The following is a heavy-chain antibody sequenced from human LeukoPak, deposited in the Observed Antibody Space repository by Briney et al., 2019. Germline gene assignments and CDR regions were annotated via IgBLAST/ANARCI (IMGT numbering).Heavy chain of an antibody. CDR3: ASGAYSYYYMDV. J-gene: IGHJ6*03. CDR2: IYYSGST. CDR1: GVSISSGSYY. D-gene: IGHD1-26*01. Sequence: PSETLSLTCTVSGVSISSGSYYWSWIRQPPGKGLEWIGYIYYSGSTNYNPSLKSRVTISVDTSKNQFSLKLSSVTAADTAVYYCASGAYSYYYMDVWGKGTTVTISS. V-gene: IGHV4-61*01.